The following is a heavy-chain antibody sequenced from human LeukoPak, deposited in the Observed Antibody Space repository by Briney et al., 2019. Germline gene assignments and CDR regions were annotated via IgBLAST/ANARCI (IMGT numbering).Heavy chain of an antibody. CDR3: ARRRGGIWFGEYTNWFDP. D-gene: IGHD3-10*01. Sequence: SLTCTXSGVSXSSYYWSWIRQPPGKGLEWIGHIYYSGSTNYNPSLKSRVTISVDTSKNQFSLKLSSVTAADTAVYYCARRRGGIWFGEYTNWFDPWGQGTLVTVSS. J-gene: IGHJ5*02. V-gene: IGHV4-59*08. CDR2: IYYSGST. CDR1: GVSXSSYY.